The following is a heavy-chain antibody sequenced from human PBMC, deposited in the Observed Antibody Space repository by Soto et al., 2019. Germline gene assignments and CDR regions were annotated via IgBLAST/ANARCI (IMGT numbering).Heavy chain of an antibody. V-gene: IGHV1-46*03. Sequence: GASVKVSCKASGYTFTSYYMHWVRQAPGQGLEWMGIINPSGGSTSYAQKFQGRVTMTRDTSTSTVYMELSSLRSEDTAVYYCARAGDIVVVVAANDAFDIWGQGTMVTVSS. D-gene: IGHD2-15*01. CDR3: ARAGDIVVVVAANDAFDI. J-gene: IGHJ3*02. CDR2: INPSGGST. CDR1: GYTFTSYY.